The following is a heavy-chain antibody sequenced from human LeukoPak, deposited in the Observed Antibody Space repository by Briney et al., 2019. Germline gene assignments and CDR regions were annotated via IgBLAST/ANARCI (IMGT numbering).Heavy chain of an antibody. Sequence: GGSLRLSCAASGFIFSSYWMHWVRHAPGKGLVWVSRINTDGSSTSYADSVKGRFTISRDNAKNTLYLQMNSLRAEDTAVYYCAKSLSSRGVIIPKTSRYFDSWGQGTLVTVSS. D-gene: IGHD3-10*01. CDR1: GFIFSSYW. J-gene: IGHJ4*02. CDR3: AKSLSSRGVIIPKTSRYFDS. V-gene: IGHV3-74*01. CDR2: INTDGSST.